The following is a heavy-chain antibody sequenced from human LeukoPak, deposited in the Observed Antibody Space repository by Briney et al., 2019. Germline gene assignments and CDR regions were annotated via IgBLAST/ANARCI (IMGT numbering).Heavy chain of an antibody. J-gene: IGHJ6*02. CDR3: ARGGGATSYYYGMDV. Sequence: PGGSLRLSCAASGFTVSSNYMSWVRQAPGKGLEWVSVIYSGGSTYYADSVKGRFTISRDNSKNTLYLQMNSLRAEDTAVYYCARGGGATSYYYGMDVWGQGTTVTVSS. CDR1: GFTVSSNY. D-gene: IGHD5-12*01. V-gene: IGHV3-66*01. CDR2: IYSGGST.